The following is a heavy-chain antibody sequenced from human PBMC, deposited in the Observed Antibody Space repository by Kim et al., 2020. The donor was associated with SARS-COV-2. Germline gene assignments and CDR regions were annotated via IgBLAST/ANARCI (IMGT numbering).Heavy chain of an antibody. D-gene: IGHD1-26*01. CDR3: ARHLDGDSYNPRPFDS. CDR2: IDPTDSYV. CDR1: GYIFTDYW. J-gene: IGHJ4*02. V-gene: IGHV5-10-1*01. Sequence: GESLKISCKGSGYIFTDYWISWVRQMPGKGLEWMGKIDPTDSYVHYSPTFQGHVTMSADKSINTAFLQWSSLNASQTAIYFCARHLDGDSYNPRPFDSWGQGTPVTVSA.